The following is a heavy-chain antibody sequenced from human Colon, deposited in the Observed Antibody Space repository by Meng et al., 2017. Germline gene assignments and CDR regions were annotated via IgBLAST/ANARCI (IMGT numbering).Heavy chain of an antibody. CDR1: CCSISSGGYY. V-gene: IGHV4-31*03. Sequence: QGPPQGSGPGLVEPSQTLSPTCTVSCCSISSGGYYWSWIRQHPGKGLEWIGYIYYSGSTYYNPSLKSRVTISVDTSKNQFSLKLSSVTAADTAVYYCARAFVTMVRGVIIVDWFDPWGQGTLVTVSS. J-gene: IGHJ5*02. D-gene: IGHD3-10*01. CDR2: IYYSGST. CDR3: ARAFVTMVRGVIIVDWFDP.